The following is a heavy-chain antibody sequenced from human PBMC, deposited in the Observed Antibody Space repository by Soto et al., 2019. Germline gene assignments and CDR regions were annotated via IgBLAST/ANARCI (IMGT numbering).Heavy chain of an antibody. J-gene: IGHJ6*02. CDR3: GRDTDYDYGMDV. CDR1: GGSISSYY. D-gene: IGHD4-17*01. V-gene: IGHV4-59*01. Sequence: QVQLQESGPGLVKPSETLSLTCIVSGGSISSYYWSWIRQPPGKGLEWIGSIYYTGSTSYNPSLKRRVTLSVDRSKNQVYLNLNSVTAADTAFYYCGRDTDYDYGMDVWGPGTTVAVSS. CDR2: IYYTGST.